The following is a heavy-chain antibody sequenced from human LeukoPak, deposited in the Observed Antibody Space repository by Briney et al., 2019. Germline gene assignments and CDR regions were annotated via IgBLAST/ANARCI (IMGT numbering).Heavy chain of an antibody. CDR1: GFTFSAYG. D-gene: IGHD4/OR15-4a*01. Sequence: PERSLRLSCAASGFTFSAYGVHWVRQAPGKGLEWLATIPYDGSHKYYADSVKGRFTISRDNSKNTLYLQMNSLRAEDTAVYYCAKDIDPGASYFDYWGQGTLVTVSS. V-gene: IGHV3-30*18. CDR2: IPYDGSHK. CDR3: AKDIDPGASYFDY. J-gene: IGHJ4*02.